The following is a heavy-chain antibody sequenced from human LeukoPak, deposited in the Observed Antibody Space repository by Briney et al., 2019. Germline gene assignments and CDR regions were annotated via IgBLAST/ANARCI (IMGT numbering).Heavy chain of an antibody. D-gene: IGHD4-17*01. CDR2: IFYSGST. CDR1: GGSISSNSYS. Sequence: NPSETLSLTCTVSGGSISSNSYSWGWIRQPPGKGLEWIGSIFYSGSTSYNPSLKGRVTISVDTSKSQFSLKLTSVTASDTAVYYCASTTWGRVTRWYFDLWGRGTLVTVSS. J-gene: IGHJ2*01. V-gene: IGHV4-39*01. CDR3: ASTTWGRVTRWYFDL.